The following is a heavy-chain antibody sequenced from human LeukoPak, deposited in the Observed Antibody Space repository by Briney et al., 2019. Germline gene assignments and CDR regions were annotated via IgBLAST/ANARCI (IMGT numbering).Heavy chain of an antibody. CDR3: ARVKLATQTAWFDP. CDR2: INSDGSST. J-gene: IGHJ5*02. CDR1: GFTFSNYW. V-gene: IGHV3-74*01. D-gene: IGHD6-13*01. Sequence: GGSLRLSCATSGFTFSNYWMHWVRQAPGKGLVWVSRINSDGSSTSYADSVKGRFTISRDNAKNTLYLQMNSLRAEDTAVYYCARVKLATQTAWFDPWGQGTLVTVSS.